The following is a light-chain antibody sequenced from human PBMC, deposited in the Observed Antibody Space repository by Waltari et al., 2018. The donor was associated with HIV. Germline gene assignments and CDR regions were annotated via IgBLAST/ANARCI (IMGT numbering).Light chain of an antibody. CDR3: GSWDSSLSGVV. V-gene: IGLV1-51*01. CDR1: NSTIGNNY. J-gene: IGLJ2*01. CDR2: DNN. Sequence: QSVLTQPPSVSAAPGQKVTIPCSGSNSTIGNNYVSWYQQLPGTAPKLLIYDNNKRPSGIPDRFSGSKSVTSATLGITGLQTGDEADYYCGSWDSSLSGVVFGGGTKLTVL.